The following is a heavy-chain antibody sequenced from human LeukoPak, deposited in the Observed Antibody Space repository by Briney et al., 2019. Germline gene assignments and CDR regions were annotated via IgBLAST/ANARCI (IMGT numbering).Heavy chain of an antibody. J-gene: IGHJ5*02. CDR2: MNPSGGST. V-gene: IGHV1-46*01. Sequence: ASVKVSCKASGYTFTSYNMHWVRDAPGQGLEWMGIMNPSGGSTSYAQKFQGRVTMTRDTSTSTVYMELSSLRFEDTAVYYCAREGGSYRWFYACVQGTLVSVSS. CDR3: AREGGSYRWFYA. CDR1: GYTFTSYN. D-gene: IGHD1-26*01.